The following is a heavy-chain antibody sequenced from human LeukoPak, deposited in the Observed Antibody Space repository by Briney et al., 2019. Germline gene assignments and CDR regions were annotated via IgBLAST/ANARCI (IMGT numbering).Heavy chain of an antibody. V-gene: IGHV3-21*01. CDR2: ISSSSSYI. CDR3: ARDFLHLGG. D-gene: IGHD3-16*01. Sequence: PGGSLRLSCAASGFTFSSYSMKWVRQAPGKGLEWVSFISSSSSYIYYADSVKGRFTISRDNAKNTLYLQMNSLRAEDTAVYYCARDFLHLGGWGQGTMVTVSS. CDR1: GFTFSSYS. J-gene: IGHJ3*01.